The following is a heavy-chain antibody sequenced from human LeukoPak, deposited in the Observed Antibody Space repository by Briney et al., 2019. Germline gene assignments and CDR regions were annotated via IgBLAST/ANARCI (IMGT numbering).Heavy chain of an antibody. J-gene: IGHJ3*02. CDR2: IIPIFGTT. CDR1: GGTFSSYA. V-gene: IGHV1-69*13. Sequence: SVKVSCKASGGTFSSYAISWVRQAPGQGLEWMGGIIPIFGTTNYAQKFQGRVTITADESTSTAYMELSSLRSEDTAVYYCARDGKAFYCSSTSCYKEIDAFDIWGQGTMVTVSS. D-gene: IGHD2-2*02. CDR3: ARDGKAFYCSSTSCYKEIDAFDI.